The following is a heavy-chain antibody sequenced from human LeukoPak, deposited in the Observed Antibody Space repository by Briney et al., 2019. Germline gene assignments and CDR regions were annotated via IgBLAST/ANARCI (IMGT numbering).Heavy chain of an antibody. CDR3: ARDGDSSGYYPSDY. D-gene: IGHD3-22*01. CDR1: GYTFTSYG. CDR2: ISAYNGKT. V-gene: IGHV1-18*01. J-gene: IGHJ4*02. Sequence: ASVTVSCKASGYTFTSYGISWVRQAPGQGLEWMGWISAYNGKTNYPQKLQGRVTMTTDTSTSTAYKELRSLRSDDPDVYYCARDGDSSGYYPSDYWGQGTLVTVSS.